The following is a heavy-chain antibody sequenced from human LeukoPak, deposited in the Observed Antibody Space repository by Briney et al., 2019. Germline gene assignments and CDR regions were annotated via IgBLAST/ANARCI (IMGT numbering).Heavy chain of an antibody. CDR3: ARGRKDYGSGTYYFDY. Sequence: SETLSLTCTVSGGSISNSGYYWGWIRQPPGKGLEWIGNIYYTGSTNYNPSLKSRVTISLDTSKNHFSLKLSSLTAADTAVYYCARGRKDYGSGTYYFDYWGQGTLVTVSS. CDR1: GGSISNSGYY. J-gene: IGHJ4*02. CDR2: IYYTGST. V-gene: IGHV4-39*07. D-gene: IGHD3-10*01.